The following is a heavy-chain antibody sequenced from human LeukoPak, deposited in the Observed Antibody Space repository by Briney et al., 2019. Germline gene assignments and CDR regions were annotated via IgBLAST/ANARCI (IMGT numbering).Heavy chain of an antibody. D-gene: IGHD2-2*01. CDR3: ARGETSRFDAFDI. CDR1: GYSISSGYY. V-gene: IGHV4-38-2*01. CDR2: INHSGST. J-gene: IGHJ3*02. Sequence: PSETLSLTCAVSGYSISSGYYWGWIRQPPGKGLEWIGEINHSGSTNYNPSLKSRVTISVDTSKNQFSLKLSSVTAADTAVYYCARGETSRFDAFDIWGQGTMVTVSS.